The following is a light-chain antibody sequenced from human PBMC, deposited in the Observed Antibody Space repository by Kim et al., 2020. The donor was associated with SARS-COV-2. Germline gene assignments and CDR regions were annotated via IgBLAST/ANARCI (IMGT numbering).Light chain of an antibody. CDR3: QRYNSVPLT. Sequence: ASGGDRVPVTCRAKQGISIYLAWYQQKPGKVPKLLIYAASTVQSGVPSRFSGSGSGTDFTLAISSLQPEVVATYYCQRYNSVPLTFGGGTKLEI. J-gene: IGKJ4*01. CDR2: AAS. V-gene: IGKV1-27*01. CDR1: QGISIY.